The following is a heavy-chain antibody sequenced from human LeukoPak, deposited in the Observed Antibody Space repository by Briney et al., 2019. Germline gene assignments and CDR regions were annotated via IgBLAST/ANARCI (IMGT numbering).Heavy chain of an antibody. CDR3: ARSSGRPYYYYYMDV. CDR1: GRSFSGYY. Sequence: SETLSLTCAVYGRSFSGYYWSWIRQPPGKGLEWIGEINHSGSTNYNPSLKSRVTVSVDTSKNQFSLKLSSVTAADTAVYYCARSSGRPYYYYYMDVWGKGTTVTVSS. J-gene: IGHJ6*03. D-gene: IGHD6-19*01. V-gene: IGHV4-34*01. CDR2: INHSGST.